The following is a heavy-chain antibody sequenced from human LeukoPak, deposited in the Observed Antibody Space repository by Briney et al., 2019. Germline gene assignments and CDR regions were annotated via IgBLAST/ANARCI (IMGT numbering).Heavy chain of an antibody. CDR2: IYYSGST. Sequence: SQTLSLTCTVSGGSISSGGYYWSWIRQPPGKGLEWIGYIYYSGSTYYNPSLKSRVTISVDTSNNQFSLELSSVTAADTSVYYCARDPAVVTNDAFDIWGQGTMVTVSS. J-gene: IGHJ3*02. CDR3: ARDPAVVTNDAFDI. V-gene: IGHV4-30-4*01. CDR1: GGSISSGGYY. D-gene: IGHD4-23*01.